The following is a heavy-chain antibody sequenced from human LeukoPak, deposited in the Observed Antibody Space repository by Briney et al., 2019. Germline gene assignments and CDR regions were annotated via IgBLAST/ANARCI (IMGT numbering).Heavy chain of an antibody. CDR1: GFTFSNAW. V-gene: IGHV3-48*02. CDR3: ARGDGWFGELLNFDY. D-gene: IGHD3-10*01. J-gene: IGHJ4*02. CDR2: ITSSSSTI. Sequence: GGSLRLSCAASGFTFSNAWMSWVRQAPGKGLEWVSYITSSSSTIYYADSVKGRFTISRDNAKNSLYLQMNSLRDEDTAVYYCARGDGWFGELLNFDYWGQGTLVTVSS.